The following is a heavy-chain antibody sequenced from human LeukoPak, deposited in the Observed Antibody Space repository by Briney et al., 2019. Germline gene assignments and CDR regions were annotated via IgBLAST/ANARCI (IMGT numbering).Heavy chain of an antibody. J-gene: IGHJ4*02. CDR3: ARGPAYGGRTDYLDY. Sequence: GGSLRLSCAASGFTFSSYEMNWVRQAPGKGLEWVANIKQGGGERNYVDSVKGRFTISRDDAKNSLYLQMNSLRAEDTAIYYCARGPAYGGRTDYLDYWGQGTLVTVSS. V-gene: IGHV3-7*03. CDR2: IKQGGGER. CDR1: GFTFSSYE. D-gene: IGHD4-23*01.